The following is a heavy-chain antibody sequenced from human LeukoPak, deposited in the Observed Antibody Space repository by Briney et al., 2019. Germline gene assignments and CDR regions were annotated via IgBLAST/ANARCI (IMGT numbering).Heavy chain of an antibody. Sequence: SETLSLTCSVSGGSIISSNYYWGWIRQPPGKGLEWIGSIYQSGSGSSYYNPSLKSRVTISGDTSKNQFFLRLSSVTAADTAVYYCASTLRFLPYRRFDYWGQGTMVTVPS. CDR3: ASTLRFLPYRRFDY. CDR2: IYQSGSGSS. V-gene: IGHV4-39*01. J-gene: IGHJ4*02. CDR1: GGSIISSNYY. D-gene: IGHD3-3*01.